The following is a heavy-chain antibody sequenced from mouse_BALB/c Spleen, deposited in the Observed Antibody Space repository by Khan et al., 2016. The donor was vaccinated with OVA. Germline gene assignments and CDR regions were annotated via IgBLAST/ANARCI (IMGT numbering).Heavy chain of an antibody. CDR3: ARRGLRGDFDY. V-gene: IGHV1-7*01. J-gene: IGHJ2*01. CDR2: INPSTGYT. CDR1: GYTFINYW. Sequence: QVQLKQSGAELAKPGASVKMSCKASGYTFINYWILWVKQRPGQGLEWIGYINPSTGYTEYNQNFKDKATLTADKSSSTAYMQLSSLTSEDSADYYRARRGLRGDFDYRGQGTTLTVSS.